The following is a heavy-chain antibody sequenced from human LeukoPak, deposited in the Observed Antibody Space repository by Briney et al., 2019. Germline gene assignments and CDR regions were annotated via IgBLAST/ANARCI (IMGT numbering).Heavy chain of an antibody. CDR3: ARKGGAGTEPYYFDY. J-gene: IGHJ4*02. CDR2: ISRDGRDK. V-gene: IGHV3-30*04. Sequence: GTSLRLSCAASGFIFDNFALAWVRQAPGKGLEWVTLISRDGRDKQYADSVKGRFTIARDNSKNTLYLQMNSLRAEDTAVYYCARKGGAGTEPYYFDYWGQGTLVTVSS. CDR1: GFIFDNFA. D-gene: IGHD6-13*01.